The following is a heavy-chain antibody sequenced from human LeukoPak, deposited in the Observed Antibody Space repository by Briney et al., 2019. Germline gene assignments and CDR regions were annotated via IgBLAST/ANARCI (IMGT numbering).Heavy chain of an antibody. CDR3: ARGTSSSGYYSIDY. D-gene: IGHD3-3*01. J-gene: IGHJ4*02. CDR1: GFTFSSYA. Sequence: PGGSLRLSCAASGFTFSSYAMHWVRQAPGKGLERVAFISYDGSNKYYADSVKGRFTISRDNSKNTLYLQMNSLRAEDTAVYYCARGTSSSGYYSIDYWGQGSLVTVSS. CDR2: ISYDGSNK. V-gene: IGHV3-30*04.